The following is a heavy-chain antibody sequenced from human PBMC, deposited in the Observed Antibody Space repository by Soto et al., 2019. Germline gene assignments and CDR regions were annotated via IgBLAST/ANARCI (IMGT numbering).Heavy chain of an antibody. V-gene: IGHV3-30-3*01. D-gene: IGHD6-13*01. Sequence: GGSLRLSCAASGFTFSSYAMHWVRQAPGKGLEWVAVISYDGSNKYYADSVKGRFTISRDNSKNTLYLQMNSLRAEDTAVYYCARSGSTAAAGNYYYYYGMDVWGQGTTVTVSS. J-gene: IGHJ6*02. CDR2: ISYDGSNK. CDR3: ARSGSTAAAGNYYYYYGMDV. CDR1: GFTFSSYA.